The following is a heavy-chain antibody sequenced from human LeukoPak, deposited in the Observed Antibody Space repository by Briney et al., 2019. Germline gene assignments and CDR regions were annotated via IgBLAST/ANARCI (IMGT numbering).Heavy chain of an antibody. CDR3: SDGSCYFPY. V-gene: IGHV3-23*01. CDR1: GFTFSSSA. Sequence: GGSLRLSCAASGFTFSSSAMSWVRQAPGKGLEWVSAISNNGGYTYYADSVQGRFTISRDNSKSTLCLQMNSLRAEDTAEGYCSDGSCYFPYWGQGTLVTVSS. J-gene: IGHJ4*02. CDR2: ISNNGGYT. D-gene: IGHD2-15*01.